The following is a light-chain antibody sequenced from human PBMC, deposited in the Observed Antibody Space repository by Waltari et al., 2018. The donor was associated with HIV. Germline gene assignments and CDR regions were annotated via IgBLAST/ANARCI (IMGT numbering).Light chain of an antibody. Sequence: QSSLTQPRSMSGSPGQSVTISCTGTSTDVGSYNYVSWYQQHPGKAPKLIIYDVTKRPSGVPDRFSGSKSGITASLTISGLQSEDEADYHCSSYTGRSTHVVFGGGTKLTVL. V-gene: IGLV2-11*01. CDR3: SSYTGRSTHVV. J-gene: IGLJ2*01. CDR1: STDVGSYNY. CDR2: DVT.